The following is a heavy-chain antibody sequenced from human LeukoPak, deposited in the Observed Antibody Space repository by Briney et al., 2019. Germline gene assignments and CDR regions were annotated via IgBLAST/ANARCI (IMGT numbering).Heavy chain of an antibody. D-gene: IGHD2-2*01. CDR2: IYTSGST. V-gene: IGHV4-4*07. Sequence: KPSETLSLTCTVSGGSISSYYWSWIRQPAGKGLEWIGRIYTSGSTNYNPSLKSRVTISVDTSKNQFSLKLSSVTAADTAVYYCARGAIVVVPAGNWYFDLWGRGTLVTVSS. J-gene: IGHJ2*01. CDR1: GGSISSYY. CDR3: ARGAIVVVPAGNWYFDL.